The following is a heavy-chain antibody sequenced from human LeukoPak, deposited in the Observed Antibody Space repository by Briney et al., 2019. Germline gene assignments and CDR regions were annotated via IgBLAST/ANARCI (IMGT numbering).Heavy chain of an antibody. CDR1: GYTFTSYY. Sequence: ASVKVSCKASGYTFTSYYMHWVRQAPGQGLELMGIINPSGGSTSYAQKFQGRVTMTRDTSTSTVYMELSSLRSEDTAVYYCARTRITIFGVVTEADYWGQGTLVTVSS. J-gene: IGHJ4*02. D-gene: IGHD3-3*01. CDR3: ARTRITIFGVVTEADY. V-gene: IGHV1-46*01. CDR2: INPSGGST.